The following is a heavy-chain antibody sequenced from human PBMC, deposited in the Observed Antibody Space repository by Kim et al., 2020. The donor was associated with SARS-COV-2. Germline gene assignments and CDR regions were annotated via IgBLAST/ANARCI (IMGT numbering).Heavy chain of an antibody. V-gene: IGHV1-69*13. J-gene: IGHJ3*02. CDR1: GGTFSSYA. CDR3: ASTSDSSCFAFDI. D-gene: IGHD6-13*01. Sequence: SVKVSCKSSGGTFSSYAISWVRQAPGQGLEWMGGIIPIFGTANYAQKFQGRVTITADESTSTAYMELSSLRTEDTAVYYCASTSDSSCFAFDIWGQGTMVTVSS. CDR2: IIPIFGTA.